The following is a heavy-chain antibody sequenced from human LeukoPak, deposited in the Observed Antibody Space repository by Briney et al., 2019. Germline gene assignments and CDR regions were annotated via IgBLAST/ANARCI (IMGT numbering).Heavy chain of an antibody. CDR3: TIGYQWLAYYYYYGMDV. CDR1: GFTFSNAW. D-gene: IGHD6-19*01. CDR2: IKSKTDGGTT. J-gene: IGHJ6*02. Sequence: GGSLRLSCAASGFTFSNAWMSWVRQAPGKGLEWVGRIKSKTDGGTTDYAAPVKGRFTISRDDSKNTLYLQMNSLKTEDTAVYYCTIGYQWLAYYYYYGMDVWGQGTTVTVSS. V-gene: IGHV3-15*01.